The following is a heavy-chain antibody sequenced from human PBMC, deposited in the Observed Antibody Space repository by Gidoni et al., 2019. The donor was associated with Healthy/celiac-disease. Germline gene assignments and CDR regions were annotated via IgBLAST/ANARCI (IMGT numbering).Heavy chain of an antibody. D-gene: IGHD1-7*01. Sequence: QVQLVESGGGVVQPGRSLRLSCAASGFTFSSYAMHWVRQAPGKGLEWVAVISYDGSNKYYADSVKGRFTISRDNSKNTLYLQMNSLRAEDTAVYYCARETLRGYNWNSEYYFDYWGQGTLVTVSS. CDR3: ARETLRGYNWNSEYYFDY. J-gene: IGHJ4*02. CDR1: GFTFSSYA. CDR2: ISYDGSNK. V-gene: IGHV3-30-3*01.